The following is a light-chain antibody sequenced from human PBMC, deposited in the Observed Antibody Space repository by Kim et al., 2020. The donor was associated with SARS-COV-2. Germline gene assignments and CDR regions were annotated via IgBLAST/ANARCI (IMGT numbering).Light chain of an antibody. Sequence: QSALTQPPSASGSPGQSDTISCTGTFTDVGRYEYVSWYQQYPGKVPNLIIYEVIHRPSGVPDRFSGSKSGNTASLTISGLQTEDEADYYCASYAGAREVVFGGGTKVTVL. V-gene: IGLV2-8*01. J-gene: IGLJ3*02. CDR2: EVI. CDR3: ASYAGAREVV. CDR1: FTDVGRYEY.